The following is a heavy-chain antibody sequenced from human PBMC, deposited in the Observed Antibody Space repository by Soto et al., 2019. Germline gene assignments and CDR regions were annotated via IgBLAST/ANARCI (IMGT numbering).Heavy chain of an antibody. Sequence: SVKVSCKASGGTFNNYVIIWVRQAPGQGLEWMAGIIPIFGTTNYAQKFQGRVTITADKSTSTAYMELNSLRSEDTAVYYCAGRCDSTNCLAHFDYWGQGTLVTVSS. CDR1: GGTFNNYV. V-gene: IGHV1-69*06. D-gene: IGHD2-2*01. CDR3: AGRCDSTNCLAHFDY. CDR2: IIPIFGTT. J-gene: IGHJ4*02.